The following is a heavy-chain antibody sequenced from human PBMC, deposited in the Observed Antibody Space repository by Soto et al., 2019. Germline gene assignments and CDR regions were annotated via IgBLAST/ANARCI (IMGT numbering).Heavy chain of an antibody. Sequence: PSETLSLTCTVSGGSISSGGYYWSWIRQHPGKGLEWIGYIYYSGSTYYNPSLKSRVTISVDTSKNQFSLKLSSVTAADTTVYYCARGXSGWYTPRYYYYYGMDVWGQGTTVTVSS. CDR3: ARGXSGWYTPRYYYYYGMDV. CDR2: IYYSGST. V-gene: IGHV4-31*03. CDR1: GGSISSGGYY. D-gene: IGHD6-19*01. J-gene: IGHJ6*02.